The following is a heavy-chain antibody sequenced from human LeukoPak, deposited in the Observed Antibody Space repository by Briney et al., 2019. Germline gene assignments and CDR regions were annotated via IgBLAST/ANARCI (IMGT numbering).Heavy chain of an antibody. Sequence: ASVKVSCKASGYTFTDYFMHWVRQAPEQGLEWMGWISPEGGDTHYAQRFQGRVTMTRDTSISTAYMELTSLSSDDTAVYYCARNYGHNSKYFDFWGQGTLVTVSS. CDR3: ARNYGHNSKYFDF. CDR2: ISPEGGDT. D-gene: IGHD4-17*01. V-gene: IGHV1-2*02. CDR1: GYTFTDYF. J-gene: IGHJ4*02.